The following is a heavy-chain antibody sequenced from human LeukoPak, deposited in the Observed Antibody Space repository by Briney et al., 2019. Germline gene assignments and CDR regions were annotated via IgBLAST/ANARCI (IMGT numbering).Heavy chain of an antibody. CDR2: IYWDDDK. V-gene: IGHV2-5*02. Sequence: SGPTLVKPTQTLTLTCTFSGLSLSTSGVGVGWIRQPPGKALEWVALIYWDDDKRYSPSLKSRLTIIKDTSKNQVVLTMTHMDPVDTATYYCAHSNKDVLRLLDNYYYMDVWGRETTVTVSS. CDR1: GLSLSTSGVG. D-gene: IGHD3-3*01. CDR3: AHSNKDVLRLLDNYYYMDV. J-gene: IGHJ6*03.